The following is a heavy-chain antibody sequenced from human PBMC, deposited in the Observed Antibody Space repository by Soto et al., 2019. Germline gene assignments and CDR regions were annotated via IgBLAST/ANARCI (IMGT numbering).Heavy chain of an antibody. CDR2: IYHSGTT. CDR1: GASISDMDW. V-gene: IGHV4-4*02. D-gene: IGHD3-16*01. CDR3: ARDFKSPNDAWAFDY. J-gene: IGHJ4*02. Sequence: SETQSLTCALSGASISDMDWWNWVRQPPGKGLEWIGEIYHSGTTIYNPSLKSRVSISVDESKNHFSLELTSVTAADTAVYYCARDFKSPNDAWAFDYWGQGTLVTVSS.